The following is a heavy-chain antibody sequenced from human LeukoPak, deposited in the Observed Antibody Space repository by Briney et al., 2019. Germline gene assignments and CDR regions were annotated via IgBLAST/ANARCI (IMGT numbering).Heavy chain of an antibody. D-gene: IGHD1-7*01. CDR1: GFTFSSYE. CDR2: ISSSGSTI. J-gene: IGHJ5*02. V-gene: IGHV3-48*03. Sequence: GGSLRLSCAASGFTFSSYEMNWVRQAPGKGLEWVSYISSSGSTIYYADSVKGRFTLSRDNAKNSLYLQMNSLRAEDTAVYYCARGTRYCLDPWGQGTLVTVSS. CDR3: ARGTRYCLDP.